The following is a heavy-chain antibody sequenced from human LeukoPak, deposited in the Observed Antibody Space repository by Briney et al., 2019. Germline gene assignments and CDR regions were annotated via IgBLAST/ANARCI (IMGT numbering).Heavy chain of an antibody. CDR1: GYTFTGYY. CDR3: ARDHCTRTSCYEDYYHGMGV. D-gene: IGHD2-2*01. V-gene: IGHV1-2*02. J-gene: IGHJ6*02. CDR2: INPNSGGT. Sequence: ASVKVSCKASGYTFTGYYMHWVRQAPGQGLEWMGWINPNSGGTEYAQKFQGRVTMTRDTSISTAYMELSRLRSDDTAVYYCARDHCTRTSCYEDYYHGMGVWGQGTLVTVSS.